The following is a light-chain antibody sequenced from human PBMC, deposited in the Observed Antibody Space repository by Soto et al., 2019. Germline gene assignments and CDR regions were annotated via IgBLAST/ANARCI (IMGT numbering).Light chain of an antibody. Sequence: EVVLTQSPGTLSLSPGERATLSCRASQSVSSSYLAWYQQRPGQAPRLLIYGASSRATGIPGRFSGSGSGTDFTLTISRLEPEDFAVYYCQHYGDSRFAFGPGTKVDIK. V-gene: IGKV3-20*01. CDR1: QSVSSSY. CDR3: QHYGDSRFA. CDR2: GAS. J-gene: IGKJ3*01.